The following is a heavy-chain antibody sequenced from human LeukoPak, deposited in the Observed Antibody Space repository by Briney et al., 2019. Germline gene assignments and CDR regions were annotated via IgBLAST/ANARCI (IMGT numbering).Heavy chain of an antibody. CDR3: ARHAYYYYMDI. CDR2: MYYRGTT. V-gene: IGHV4-39*01. J-gene: IGHJ6*03. CDR1: GGPMSVSNYY. Sequence: SETLSLTCTVSGGPMSVSNYYWGWIRQPPGKGLEWIGSMYYRGTTYYNPSLKSRVTVSVDKSKNQCSLKVTSVTAADTAVYYCARHAYYYYMDIWGKGTTVTVSS.